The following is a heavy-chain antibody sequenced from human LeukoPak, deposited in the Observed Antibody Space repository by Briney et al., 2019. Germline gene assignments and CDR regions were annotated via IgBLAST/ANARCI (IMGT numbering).Heavy chain of an antibody. CDR1: GYTFTGHY. Sequence: ASVKVSCKASGYTFTGHYIHWVRQAPGQGLEWMGWIHPNTGGTKYAQKFQGGVTMTRDTSSSTAYMELSSLRSADTAVYYCASEYKYDSSGANAFDIWGQGTMVTVSS. CDR3: ASEYKYDSSGANAFDI. D-gene: IGHD3-22*01. CDR2: IHPNTGGT. J-gene: IGHJ3*02. V-gene: IGHV1-2*02.